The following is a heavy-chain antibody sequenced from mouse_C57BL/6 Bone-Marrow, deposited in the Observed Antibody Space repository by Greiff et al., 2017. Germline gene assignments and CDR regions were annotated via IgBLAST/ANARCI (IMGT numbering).Heavy chain of an antibody. J-gene: IGHJ3*01. V-gene: IGHV5-6*01. CDR3: AREDYYGSMFAY. CDR1: GFTFSSYG. Sequence: VQLVESGGDLVKPGGSLKLSCAASGFTFSSYGMSWVRQTPDKRLEWVATISSGGSYTYYPDSVKGRFTISRDNAKNTLYLQMSSLKSEDTAMYYCAREDYYGSMFAYWGQGTLVTVSA. D-gene: IGHD1-1*01. CDR2: ISSGGSYT.